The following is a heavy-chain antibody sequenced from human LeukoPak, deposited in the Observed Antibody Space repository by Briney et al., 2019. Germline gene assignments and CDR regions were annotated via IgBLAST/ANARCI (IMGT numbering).Heavy chain of an antibody. CDR2: IYYSGST. Sequence: SETLSLTCTVSGGSVSSGSYYWSWIRQPPGKGLEWIGYIYYSGSTNYNPSLKSRVTISVDTSKNQFSLKLSSVTAADTAVYYCASYCYNWLKGYYFDYWGQGTLVTVSS. V-gene: IGHV4-61*01. J-gene: IGHJ4*02. D-gene: IGHD5-24*01. CDR3: ASYCYNWLKGYYFDY. CDR1: GGSVSSGSYY.